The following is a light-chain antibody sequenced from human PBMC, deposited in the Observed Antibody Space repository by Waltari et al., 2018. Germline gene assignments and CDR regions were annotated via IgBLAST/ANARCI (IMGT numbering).Light chain of an antibody. Sequence: QLVVTQSPSASASLGASVKLTCTLSSGHSSNIIAWLQQQPEKGPRYLMKVNSGGSHSRGDEIADRFSGSSSGAERYLTISSLQAEDEADYYCQTGGHGTWVFGGGTKLTVL. V-gene: IGLV4-69*01. CDR3: QTGGHGTWV. CDR2: VNSGGSH. J-gene: IGLJ3*02. CDR1: SGHSSNI.